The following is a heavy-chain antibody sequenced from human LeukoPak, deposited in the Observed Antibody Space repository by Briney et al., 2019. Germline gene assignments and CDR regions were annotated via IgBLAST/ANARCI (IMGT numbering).Heavy chain of an antibody. J-gene: IGHJ3*02. CDR3: ARVQNYYDSDGRDGFDI. Sequence: GGSLRLSCAASGFIFSSYDMSWLRQAPGKGLEWLSYISSSGSTIYYADSVKGRFTISRDNAKNSLYLQMNSLRAEDTAVYYSARVQNYYDSDGRDGFDIWGQGTMVTVSS. CDR2: ISSSGSTI. D-gene: IGHD3-22*01. CDR1: GFIFSSYD. V-gene: IGHV3-11*04.